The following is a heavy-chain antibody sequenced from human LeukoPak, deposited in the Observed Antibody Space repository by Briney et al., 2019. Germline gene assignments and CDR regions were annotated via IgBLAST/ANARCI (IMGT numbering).Heavy chain of an antibody. J-gene: IGHJ5*02. V-gene: IGHV3-7*03. D-gene: IGHD3-16*01. CDR1: GFSIRGYW. CDR2: INQDGSKK. Sequence: GGSLRLSCAAAGFSIRGYWMDWVRQAPGRGLEWVAKINQDGSKKSYVDSVKGRFTISRDNSKNTLYLQMNSLRAEDTAVYYCARDWANSREVGEAWGQGTLVTVSS. CDR3: ARDWANSREVGEA.